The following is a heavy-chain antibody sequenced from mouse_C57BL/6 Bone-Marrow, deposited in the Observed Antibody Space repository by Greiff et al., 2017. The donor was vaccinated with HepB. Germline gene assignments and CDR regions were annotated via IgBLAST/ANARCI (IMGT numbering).Heavy chain of an antibody. CDR3: ARWGDFWFAY. CDR1: GYTFTDYY. CDR2: LNPYNGGT. Sequence: EVQLQESGPVLVKPGASVKMSCKASGYTFTDYYINWVKQSHGKSLEWIGVLNPYNGGTSYNQKFKGKATLTVDKSSSTAYMELNSLTSEDSAVYYCARWGDFWFAYWGQGTLVTVSA. D-gene: IGHD2-13*01. J-gene: IGHJ3*01. V-gene: IGHV1-19*01.